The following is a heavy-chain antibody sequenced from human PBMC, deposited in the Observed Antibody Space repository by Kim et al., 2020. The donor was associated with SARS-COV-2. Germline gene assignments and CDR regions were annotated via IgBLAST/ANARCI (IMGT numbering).Heavy chain of an antibody. CDR2: IYYIGST. Sequence: SETLSITCTVSVGSISSSSYYWGWIRQPPGKGLEWIGSIYYIGSTYYNPSLKSRGTISVDTSKNQFSLKLSSVTAADTAVYYCARDSLARLLPDAFDIWGHWTMVIGSS. CDR1: VGSISSSSYY. V-gene: IGHV4-39*07. CDR3: ARDSLARLLPDAFDI. D-gene: IGHD2-21*02. J-gene: IGHJ3*02.